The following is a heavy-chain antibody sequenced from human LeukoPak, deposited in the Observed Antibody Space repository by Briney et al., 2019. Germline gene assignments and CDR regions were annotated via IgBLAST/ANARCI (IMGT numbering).Heavy chain of an antibody. CDR3: ARESDRIGFDFDY. D-gene: IGHD6-19*01. J-gene: IGHJ4*02. CDR2: TYYRSKRYN. CDR1: GDSVSSNSAA. V-gene: IGHV6-1*01. Sequence: SQTLSLTCAISGDSVSSNSAAWSWIRQSPSRGLEWLGRTYYRSKRYNDYAVSVKSRITINPDTSKNQFSLQLNSVTPEDTAVYYCARESDRIGFDFDYWGQGTLVTVSS.